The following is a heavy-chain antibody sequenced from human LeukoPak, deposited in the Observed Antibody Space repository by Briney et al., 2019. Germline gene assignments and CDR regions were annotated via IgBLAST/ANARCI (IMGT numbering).Heavy chain of an antibody. CDR3: ARALYYYDSSGYYLVLCYFDY. D-gene: IGHD3-22*01. V-gene: IGHV1-18*01. Sequence: GASVKVSCKASGYTFTSYGISWARQAPGQGLEWMGWISAYNGNTNYAQKLQGRVTMTTDTSTSTAYMELRSLRSDDTAVYYCARALYYYDSSGYYLVLCYFDYWGQGTLVTVSS. CDR1: GYTFTSYG. CDR2: ISAYNGNT. J-gene: IGHJ4*02.